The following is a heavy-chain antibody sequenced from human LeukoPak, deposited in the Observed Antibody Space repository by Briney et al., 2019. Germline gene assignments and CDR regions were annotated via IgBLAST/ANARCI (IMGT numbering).Heavy chain of an antibody. CDR3: ARLVPERFFQLNPEGYYDY. CDR2: INRNGNT. J-gene: IGHJ4*02. V-gene: IGHV4-39*07. Sequence: SETLSLTCTVSGDSLRKSTFYWVWIRQPPGKGLELIGEINRNGNTDYNPSLKSRVSMSIDTSKNQFSLKLISVTAADTAVYYCARLVPERFFQLNPEGYYDYWGQGTLVTVSS. D-gene: IGHD3-3*01. CDR1: GDSLRKSTFY.